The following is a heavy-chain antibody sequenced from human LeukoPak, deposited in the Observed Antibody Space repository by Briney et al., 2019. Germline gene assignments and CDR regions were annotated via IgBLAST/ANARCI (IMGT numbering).Heavy chain of an antibody. Sequence: PGGSLRLSCAASGFTLSSYSMNSVRQAPGKGLEWVSSISSSSSYIYYADSVKGRFTISRDNAKNSLYLQMNSLRAEDTAVYYCAIDVRRHMGAFDIWGQGTMVTVSS. J-gene: IGHJ3*02. CDR3: AIDVRRHMGAFDI. CDR2: ISSSSSYI. D-gene: IGHD3-10*02. V-gene: IGHV3-21*01. CDR1: GFTLSSYS.